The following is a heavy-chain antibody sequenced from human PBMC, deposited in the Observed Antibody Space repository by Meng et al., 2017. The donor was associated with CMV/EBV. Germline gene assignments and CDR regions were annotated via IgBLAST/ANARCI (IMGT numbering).Heavy chain of an antibody. J-gene: IGHJ4*02. CDR2: ISSISSYI. Sequence: LSCAPSGFSYSRYSMTWVRQSPGKGLEWVSSISSISSYISCADSVKGRFTISRDNAKNSLYLQMNSLRAEDTAVYYCARAAGTPFDYWGQGTLVTVSS. V-gene: IGHV3-21*01. CDR3: ARAAGTPFDY. CDR1: GFSYSRYS.